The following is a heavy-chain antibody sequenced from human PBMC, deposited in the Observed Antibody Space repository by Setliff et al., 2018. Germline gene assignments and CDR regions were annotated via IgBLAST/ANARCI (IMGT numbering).Heavy chain of an antibody. CDR2: IWYDGNNK. CDR1: GFTFKNYG. CDR3: VGGEMFSSSPRAD. D-gene: IGHD2-15*01. J-gene: IGHJ4*02. V-gene: IGHV3-33*01. Sequence: PGGSLRLSCVASGFTFKNYGMHWVRQAPGKGLEWVAVIWYDGNNKDHADSVKGRFTISRDNSKNTLYLQMDSLRVEDTAVYYCVGGEMFSSSPRADWGQGTQVTVSS.